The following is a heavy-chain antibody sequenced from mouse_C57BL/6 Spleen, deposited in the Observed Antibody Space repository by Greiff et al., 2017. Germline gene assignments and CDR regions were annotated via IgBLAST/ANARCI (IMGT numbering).Heavy chain of an antibody. Sequence: EVKLVESGGGLVQPKGSLKLSCAASGFSFNTYAMNWVRQAPGKGLEWVARIRSKSNNYATYYADSVKDRFTISRDDSESMLYLQMNNLKTEDTAMYYCVRLYGSSYGAYWGQGTLVTVSA. CDR2: IRSKSNNYAT. D-gene: IGHD1-1*01. CDR3: VRLYGSSYGAY. CDR1: GFSFNTYA. J-gene: IGHJ3*01. V-gene: IGHV10-1*01.